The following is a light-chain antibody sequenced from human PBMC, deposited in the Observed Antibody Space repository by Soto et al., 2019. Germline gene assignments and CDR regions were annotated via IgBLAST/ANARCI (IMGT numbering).Light chain of an antibody. V-gene: IGLV1-44*01. J-gene: IGLJ1*01. CDR1: SSNVGGNP. Sequence: QSVLTQPPSASGTPGQRVTISCAGSSSNVGGNPVNWYQHVPTTAPKLLIYTNTQRPSGVPDRFSGSKSGTSASLAISGLQAEDEADYDCASWDDRLNVPVFGTGTKFTVL. CDR3: ASWDDRLNVPV. CDR2: TNT.